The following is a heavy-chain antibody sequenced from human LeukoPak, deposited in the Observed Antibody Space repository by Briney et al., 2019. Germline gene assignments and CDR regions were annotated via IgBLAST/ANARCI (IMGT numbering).Heavy chain of an antibody. CDR3: ARRRDSSGRGAFEY. J-gene: IGHJ4*02. CDR1: GFTVSNFG. D-gene: IGHD6-19*01. V-gene: IGHV3-23*01. CDR2: ITGSDLST. Sequence: PGGSLRLSCAASGFTVSNFGMSWVRQAPGKGLEWVSIITGSDLSTDYADSVKGRFTISRDNSKNTLYLQMNSLRAEDTAVYYCARRRDSSGRGAFEYWGQGTLVTVSS.